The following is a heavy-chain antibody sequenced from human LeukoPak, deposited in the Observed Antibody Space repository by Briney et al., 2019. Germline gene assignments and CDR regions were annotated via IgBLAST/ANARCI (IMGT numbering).Heavy chain of an antibody. CDR1: GDSISPYY. Sequence: SETLSLTCTVSGDSISPYYWSCVRQPPGKGLEWIGNIYYSGSTNYNPSLRGRVSISVDTSSNQFSLKLNSVTAADTALYYCARETPWYSGSYTDHWGQGTLVTVSS. J-gene: IGHJ4*02. V-gene: IGHV4-59*01. CDR3: ARETPWYSGSYTDH. CDR2: IYYSGST. D-gene: IGHD1-26*01.